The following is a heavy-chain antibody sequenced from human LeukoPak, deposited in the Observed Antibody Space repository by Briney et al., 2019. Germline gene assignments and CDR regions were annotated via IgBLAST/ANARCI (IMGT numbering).Heavy chain of an antibody. CDR2: IWYDGSNK. Sequence: GGSLRLSCAASGFTFSSYGMHWVRQAPGKGLEWVAVIWYDGSNKYYADSVKGRFTISRDNSKNTLYLQMNSLRAEDTAVYYCARDPGYSSSWRHYYYYYMDVWGKGTTVTVSS. D-gene: IGHD6-13*01. CDR3: ARDPGYSSSWRHYYYYYMDV. CDR1: GFTFSSYG. V-gene: IGHV3-33*01. J-gene: IGHJ6*03.